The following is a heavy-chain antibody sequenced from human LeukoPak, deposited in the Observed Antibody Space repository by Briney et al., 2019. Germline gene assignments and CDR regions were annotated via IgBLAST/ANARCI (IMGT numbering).Heavy chain of an antibody. V-gene: IGHV3-23*01. Sequence: GGSLRLSCAASGFTFSSYAMSWVRQAPGKGLEWVSAISGSGGSTYYADSVKGRFTISRDNSKNTLYLQMNSLRAEDTAVYYCAKAPTSYDFWSGYYNYFDYWGQGTLVTVSS. CDR3: AKAPTSYDFWSGYYNYFDY. CDR1: GFTFSSYA. D-gene: IGHD3-3*01. CDR2: ISGSGGST. J-gene: IGHJ4*02.